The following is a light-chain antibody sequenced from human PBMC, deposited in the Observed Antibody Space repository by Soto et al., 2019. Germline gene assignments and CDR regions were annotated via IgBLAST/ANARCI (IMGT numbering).Light chain of an antibody. CDR2: YNN. Sequence: QAVVTQPPSVSGTPGQRVTISCSGSSSNIGSNTVNWYQQLPGTAPKLLIYYNNQRPSGVPDRFSGSKSGTSASLAISGLQSEDEAHYYCAAWDDSLYGWVFGGGTKLTVL. CDR3: AAWDDSLYGWV. V-gene: IGLV1-44*01. CDR1: SSNIGSNT. J-gene: IGLJ3*02.